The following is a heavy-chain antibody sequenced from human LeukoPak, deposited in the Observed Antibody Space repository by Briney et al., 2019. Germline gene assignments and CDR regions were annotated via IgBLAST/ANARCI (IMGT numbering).Heavy chain of an antibody. CDR3: AKDSRPYGSGSYVDY. CDR1: GFTFSSYG. D-gene: IGHD3-10*01. CDR2: ISSSSSTI. V-gene: IGHV3-48*01. J-gene: IGHJ4*02. Sequence: GGSLRLSFAASGFTFSSYGMNWVRQAPGKGLEWVSYISSSSSTIYYADSLKGRFTISRDNAKNSLYLQMNSLRAEDTAVYYCAKDSRPYGSGSYVDYWGQGTLVTVSS.